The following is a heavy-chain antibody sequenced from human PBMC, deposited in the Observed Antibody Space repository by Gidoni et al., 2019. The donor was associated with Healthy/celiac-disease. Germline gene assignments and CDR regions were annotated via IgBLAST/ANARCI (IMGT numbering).Heavy chain of an antibody. CDR2: IRGSGRSS. J-gene: IGHJ4*02. CDR3: AKDTAWLGGWY. CDR1: GFTFSSYA. D-gene: IGHD6-19*01. V-gene: IGHV3-23*01. Sequence: EVQLLESGGGLVQPGGSLRLSCAASGFTFSSYAMSWVRQAPGKGLEGVSVIRGSGRSSYYADSVKGRFTISRYNSKNTLYLQMNSLRADDTAVYYCAKDTAWLGGWYWGQGPLVTVSS.